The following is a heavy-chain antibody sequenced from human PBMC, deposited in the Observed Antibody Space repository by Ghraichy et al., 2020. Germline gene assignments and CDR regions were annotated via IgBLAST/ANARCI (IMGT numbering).Heavy chain of an antibody. CDR2: IKQDGSEK. Sequence: GGSLRLSCAASGFTFSSYWMSWVRQAPGKRLEWVANIKQDGSEKYYVDSVKGRFTISRDNAKNSLYLQMNSLRAEDTAVYYCARGGVPAAINYYYYYYMDVWGKGTTVTVSS. CDR3: ARGGVPAAINYYYYYYMDV. V-gene: IGHV3-7*03. CDR1: GFTFSSYW. D-gene: IGHD2-2*01. J-gene: IGHJ6*03.